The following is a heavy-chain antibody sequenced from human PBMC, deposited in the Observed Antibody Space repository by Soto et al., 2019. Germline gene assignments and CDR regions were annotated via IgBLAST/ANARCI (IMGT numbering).Heavy chain of an antibody. V-gene: IGHV3-64D*06. Sequence: PGGSLRLSCSASGFTFSSYAMHWVRQAPGKGLEYFSSISTNGGSTHYADSVKGRFTISRDNSKNTQYLQMSSLRADDTAVYYWVKGEYYYDSSGYYPFDYWGQGTLVTVSS. CDR1: GFTFSSYA. CDR2: ISTNGGST. D-gene: IGHD3-22*01. CDR3: VKGEYYYDSSGYYPFDY. J-gene: IGHJ4*02.